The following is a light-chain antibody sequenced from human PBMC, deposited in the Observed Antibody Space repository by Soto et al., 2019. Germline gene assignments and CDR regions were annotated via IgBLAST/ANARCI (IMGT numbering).Light chain of an antibody. V-gene: IGKV3-15*01. CDR1: QSVSSN. Sequence: GERATLSCRASQSVSSNLAWYQQKPGQAPRLLIYGASTRATGIPARFSGSGSGTEFTLTISSLQSEDFAVYYCQQYNNWPPITFGQGTRLEIK. CDR3: QQYNNWPPIT. J-gene: IGKJ5*01. CDR2: GAS.